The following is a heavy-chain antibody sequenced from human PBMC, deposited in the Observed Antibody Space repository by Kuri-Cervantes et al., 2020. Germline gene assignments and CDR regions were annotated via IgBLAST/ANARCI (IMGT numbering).Heavy chain of an antibody. D-gene: IGHD4-17*01. CDR1: GFTFSSYA. V-gene: IGHV3-23*01. J-gene: IGHJ6*02. CDR2: ISGSGGST. CDR3: ARGHYGDYGGRYYYYYGMDV. Sequence: GESLKISCAASGFTFSSYAMSWVRQAPGKGLEWVSAISGSGGSTYYADSVKGRFTISRDNSKNTLYLQMNSLRAEDTAVYYCARGHYGDYGGRYYYYYGMDVRGQGTTVTVSS.